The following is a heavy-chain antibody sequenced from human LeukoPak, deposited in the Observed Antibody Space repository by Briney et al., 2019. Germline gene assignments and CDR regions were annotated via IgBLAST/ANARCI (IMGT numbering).Heavy chain of an antibody. J-gene: IGHJ4*02. D-gene: IGHD3-3*01. V-gene: IGHV4-59*01. CDR2: IYYTGST. CDR1: GGSISSDY. CDR3: ARERRTSIFGVVSRQFDY. Sequence: SETLSLTCTVSGGSISSDYWSWLRQPPGKGLEWIGYIYYTGSTNYNPSLKSRVTISVDTSKNHFSLNLSSVTAADTAVYYCARERRTSIFGVVSRQFDYWGQGTLVTVSS.